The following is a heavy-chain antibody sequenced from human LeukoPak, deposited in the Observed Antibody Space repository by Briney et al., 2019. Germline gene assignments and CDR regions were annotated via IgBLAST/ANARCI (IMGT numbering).Heavy chain of an antibody. CDR2: IYYSGTT. J-gene: IGHJ6*03. CDR1: GGSINNYY. CDR3: ARRPDDYYYYYYLDV. V-gene: IGHV4-59*01. D-gene: IGHD6-6*01. Sequence: SETLSLTCTVSGGSINNYYWSWIRQPPGKGLESIGYIYYSGTTNYNPSLKSRVTISVDTSKNQISLKLTSVTAADTAVYYCARRPDDYYYYYYLDVRGKGTTVTVSS.